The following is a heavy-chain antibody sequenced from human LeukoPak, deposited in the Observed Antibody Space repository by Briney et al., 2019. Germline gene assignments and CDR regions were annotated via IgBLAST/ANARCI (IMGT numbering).Heavy chain of an antibody. J-gene: IGHJ4*02. D-gene: IGHD3-22*01. CDR1: GFNFSTYW. CDR2: LSWNGGSI. V-gene: IGHV3-9*01. Sequence: PGGSLRLSCTASGFNFSTYWMTWVRQAPGKGLEWVSGLSWNGGSIGYADSVEGRFTISRDNAKNSLYLQMNRLRTEDTALYYCVKDYDSSGYYPDDWGQGTLVTASS. CDR3: VKDYDSSGYYPDD.